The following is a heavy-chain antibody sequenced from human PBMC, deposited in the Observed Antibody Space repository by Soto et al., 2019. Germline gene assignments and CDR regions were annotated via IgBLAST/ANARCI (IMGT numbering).Heavy chain of an antibody. D-gene: IGHD3-10*01. V-gene: IGHV1-69*06. J-gene: IGHJ6*02. CDR3: ARDMTMVRGGGYGMDV. Sequence: QVQLVQSGAEVKKPGSSVKVSCKASGGTFSSYAISWVRQAPGQGLEWMGGIIPIFGTANYAQKFQGRVTITADKSTSTAYMELSSLRSEDTAGYYCARDMTMVRGGGYGMDVWGQGTTVTVSS. CDR1: GGTFSSYA. CDR2: IIPIFGTA.